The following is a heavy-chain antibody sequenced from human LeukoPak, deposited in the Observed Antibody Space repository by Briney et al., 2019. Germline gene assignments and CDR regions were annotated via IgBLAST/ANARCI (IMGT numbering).Heavy chain of an antibody. CDR3: ARHPCSGGSCYYGGWDY. Sequence: SETLSLTCAVYGGSFSGYYWSWIRQPPGKGLEWIGEINHSGSTNYNPSLKSRVTISVDTSKNQFSLKLRSVTAADTAVYYCARHPCSGGSCYYGGWDYWGQGTLVTVSS. J-gene: IGHJ4*02. D-gene: IGHD2-15*01. CDR1: GGSFSGYY. V-gene: IGHV4-34*01. CDR2: INHSGST.